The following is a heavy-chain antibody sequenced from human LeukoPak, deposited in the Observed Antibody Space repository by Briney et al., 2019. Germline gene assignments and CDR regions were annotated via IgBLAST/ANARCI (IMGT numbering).Heavy chain of an antibody. V-gene: IGHV3-15*01. CDR3: AIDEPNYAPYDFDY. J-gene: IGHJ4*02. Sequence: PGGSLRLSCAASRFTSTNAWMNWVRQAPGKGLEWVGRVKSKGDGETTDYAAPVKGRFTISRDDSNNMVYLQMNNLKIEDTAVYYCAIDEPNYAPYDFDYWGQGTLVTVSS. D-gene: IGHD4/OR15-4a*01. CDR1: RFTSTNAW. CDR2: VKSKGDGETT.